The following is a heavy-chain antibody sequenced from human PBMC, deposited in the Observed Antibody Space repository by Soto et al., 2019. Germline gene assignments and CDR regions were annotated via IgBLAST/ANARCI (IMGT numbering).Heavy chain of an antibody. CDR2: ISNYNGDT. J-gene: IGHJ4*02. Sequence: QVQLVQSGAEVKKPGASVKVSCKASGYTFTSYGISWVQQAPGQGLEWMGWISNYNGDTNYAQKLQGRVTMTTVTSTSTAYMELRSLKSDDTAVYYCTRGGQLFAGNYFDYWGQGTLVTVSS. D-gene: IGHD3-10*02. CDR1: GYTFTSYG. CDR3: TRGGQLFAGNYFDY. V-gene: IGHV1-18*01.